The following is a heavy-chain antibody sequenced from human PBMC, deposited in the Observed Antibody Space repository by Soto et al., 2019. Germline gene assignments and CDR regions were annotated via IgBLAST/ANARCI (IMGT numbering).Heavy chain of an antibody. V-gene: IGHV1-2*02. CDR3: ARERRDYDILTGPYGMDV. J-gene: IGHJ6*02. CDR1: GYTFTGYY. CDR2: INPNSGGT. Sequence: EASVKVSCKASGYTFTGYYMHWVRQAPGQGLEWMGWINPNSGGTNYAQKFQGRVTMTRDTSISTAYMELSRLRSDDTAVYYCARERRDYDILTGPYGMDVWGQGTTVTVSS. D-gene: IGHD3-9*01.